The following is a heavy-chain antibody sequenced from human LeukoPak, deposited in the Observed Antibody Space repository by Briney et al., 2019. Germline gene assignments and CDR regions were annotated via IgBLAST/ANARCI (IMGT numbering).Heavy chain of an antibody. V-gene: IGHV3-23*01. Sequence: GGSLRLSCAASGFTFSSYAMSWVRQAPGKGLEWVSAISGSGGSTYYADSVKGRFTISRDNSKNTLYLQLNSLRVEDAAVYYCTRDHLGYCSSTSCYYLDYWGQGTLVTVSS. CDR3: TRDHLGYCSSTSCYYLDY. CDR1: GFTFSSYA. CDR2: ISGSGGST. D-gene: IGHD2-2*01. J-gene: IGHJ4*02.